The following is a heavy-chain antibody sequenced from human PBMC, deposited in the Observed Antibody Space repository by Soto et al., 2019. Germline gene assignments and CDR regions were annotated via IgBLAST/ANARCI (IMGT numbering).Heavy chain of an antibody. CDR1: GYTFTDYY. Sequence: QVQLVQSGAEVKEPGASVKVSCKASGYTFTDYYLHWVRQAPGQGLEWMGWINPNSGGANYAQKFQGWVTMTRDTSISTAYMELSRLKSDDTAVYFCARPLAGYYSGWPHDAFNIWGQGTVVTVSS. CDR3: ARPLAGYYSGWPHDAFNI. D-gene: IGHD6-19*01. V-gene: IGHV1-2*04. CDR2: INPNSGGA. J-gene: IGHJ3*02.